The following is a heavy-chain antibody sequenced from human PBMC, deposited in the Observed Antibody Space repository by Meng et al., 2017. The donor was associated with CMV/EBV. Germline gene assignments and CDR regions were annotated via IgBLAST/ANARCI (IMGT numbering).Heavy chain of an antibody. CDR3: ARGSLRSFDWQPIDY. V-gene: IGHV3-30-3*01. CDR2: ISYDGSSK. Sequence: GESLKISCAASGFTFSSYAMHWVRQAPGKGLEWVARISYDGSSKYFADSVKGRFTISRDNSKNTLYVQMNSLRGEDTAVYFCARGSLRSFDWQPIDYWGQGTLVTVSS. D-gene: IGHD3-9*01. CDR1: GFTFSSYA. J-gene: IGHJ4*02.